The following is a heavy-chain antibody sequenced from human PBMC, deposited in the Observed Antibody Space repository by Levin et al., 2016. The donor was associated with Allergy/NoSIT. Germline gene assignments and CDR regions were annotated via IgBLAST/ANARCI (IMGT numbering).Heavy chain of an antibody. CDR2: INNNGNSP. Sequence: GGSLRLSCAASGFTFSNYAMSWVRQAPGKGLEWVSSINNNGNSPYYADSVKGRFTVSRDKSKNTVHLQMSSLRADDTAVYYCARGGVSRFGVMTKLDEWGQGTLVTVSA. V-gene: IGHV3-23*05. D-gene: IGHD3-3*01. CDR1: GFTFSNYA. J-gene: IGHJ4*02. CDR3: ARGGVSRFGVMTKLDE.